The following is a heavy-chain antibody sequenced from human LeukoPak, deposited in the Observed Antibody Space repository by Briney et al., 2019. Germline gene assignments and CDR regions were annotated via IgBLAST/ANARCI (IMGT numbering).Heavy chain of an antibody. J-gene: IGHJ6*04. CDR1: GGSISSYY. CDR2: IYTSGST. V-gene: IGHV4-4*07. Sequence: PSETLSLTCTVSGGSISSYYWSWIRQPAGKGLEWIGRIYTSGSTNYNPSLKSRVTISVDTSKNQFSLKLSSVTAADTAVYYCARKGRRYQLPPYYYYGMDVWGKGTTVTVSS. D-gene: IGHD2-2*01. CDR3: ARKGRRYQLPPYYYYGMDV.